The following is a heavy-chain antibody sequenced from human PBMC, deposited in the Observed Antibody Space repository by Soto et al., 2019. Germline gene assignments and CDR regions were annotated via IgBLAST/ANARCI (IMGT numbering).Heavy chain of an antibody. V-gene: IGHV3-15*01. CDR2: IKSNTDGGTA. CDR3: TTGIYYDILTGYHNVAY. CDR1: GLNLSHPW. D-gene: IGHD3-9*01. J-gene: IGHJ4*02. Sequence: GGSLRLSCAASGLNLSHPWMTWVRQAAGKGLEWVGRIKSNTDGGTADYAAPVKGRFTISRDDSKNTVYLQMNSLKTEDTAVYYCTTGIYYDILTGYHNVAYWGQGSLVTVSS.